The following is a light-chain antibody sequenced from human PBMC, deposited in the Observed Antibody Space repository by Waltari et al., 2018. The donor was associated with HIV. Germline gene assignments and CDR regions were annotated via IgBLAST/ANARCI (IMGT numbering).Light chain of an antibody. CDR1: QSVLYSSDNKKY. J-gene: IGKJ1*01. CDR2: WAS. CDR3: QQYYSTWT. V-gene: IGKV4-1*01. Sequence: DIVMTQSPDSLAVSLGERATINCKSSQSVLYSSDNKKYLAWYQQKQGQPPKVLIYWASTRESGVPDRFSGSGSGTDFDLTISSLQAEDVAVYYCQQYYSTWTFGQGTKVEIK.